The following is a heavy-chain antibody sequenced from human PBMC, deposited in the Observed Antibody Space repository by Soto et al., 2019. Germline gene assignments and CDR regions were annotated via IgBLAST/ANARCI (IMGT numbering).Heavy chain of an antibody. V-gene: IGHV3-33*01. D-gene: IGHD6-19*01. CDR1: GFTFSSYG. CDR3: ARDSDSSIVDY. CDR2: IWYDGSNK. J-gene: IGHJ4*02. Sequence: PGGSLRLSCAASGFTFSSYGMHWVRQAPGKGLEWVAVIWYDGSNKYYADYVKGRFTISRDNSKNTLYLQMNSLRAEDTAVYYCARDSDSSIVDYWGQGTLVTVSS.